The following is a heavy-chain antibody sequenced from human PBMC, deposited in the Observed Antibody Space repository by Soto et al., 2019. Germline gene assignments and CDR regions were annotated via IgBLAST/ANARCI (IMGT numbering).Heavy chain of an antibody. CDR3: AKDIIISRGTRNYYYGMDV. CDR1: GFTVISNY. D-gene: IGHD1-20*01. CDR2: IYSGGST. Sequence: GGSLRLSCAASGFTVISNYMSWVRQAPWKGLEWVSVIYSGGSTYYADSVKGRFTISRDNAKNSLYLQMNSLRAEDTALYYCAKDIIISRGTRNYYYGMDVWGQGTTVTVSS. J-gene: IGHJ6*02. V-gene: IGHV3-53*05.